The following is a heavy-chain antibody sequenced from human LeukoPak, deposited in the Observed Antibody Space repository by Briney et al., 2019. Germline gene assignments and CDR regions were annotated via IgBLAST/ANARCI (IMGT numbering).Heavy chain of an antibody. V-gene: IGHV4-34*01. D-gene: IGHD2-15*01. Sequence: SETLSLTCAVYGGSFSGYYWSWIRQPPGKGLEWIGEINHSGSTNYNPSLKSRVTISVDTSKNQFSLKLSSVTAADTAVYYCARGGVVVVAASHYWGQGTLVTVSS. J-gene: IGHJ4*02. CDR3: ARGGVVVVAASHY. CDR1: GGSFSGYY. CDR2: INHSGST.